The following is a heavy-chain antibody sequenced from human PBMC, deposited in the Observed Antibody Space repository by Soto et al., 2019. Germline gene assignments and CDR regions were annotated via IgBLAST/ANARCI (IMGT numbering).Heavy chain of an antibody. CDR3: ARGKGYCSGASCYPLEY. CDR2: VYSSGSI. D-gene: IGHD2-15*01. CDR1: GGSISSHY. V-gene: IGHV4-59*11. Sequence: PSETLSLTCTVSGGSISSHYWTWIRQPPGKGLEWIGYVYSSGSINYSPSLKSRVTISVDTSKNEFSLKLNSVTAADTAIYYCARGKGYCSGASCYPLEYWGQGTQVTVSS. J-gene: IGHJ4*02.